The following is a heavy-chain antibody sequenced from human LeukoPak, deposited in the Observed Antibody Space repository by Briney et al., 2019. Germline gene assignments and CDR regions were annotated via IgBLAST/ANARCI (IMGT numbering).Heavy chain of an antibody. CDR2: IDISGNT. CDR3: ARDRYYYDSSARYFDY. D-gene: IGHD3-22*01. J-gene: IGHJ4*02. CDR1: GGSVSSYY. Sequence: SETLSLTCTVSGGSVSSYYWSWIRQPAGKGLEWIGRIDISGNTNYNPSLKSRVTMSVDTSKNQFSLKLSSVTAADTAVYYCARDRYYYDSSARYFDYWGQGTLVTVSS. V-gene: IGHV4-4*07.